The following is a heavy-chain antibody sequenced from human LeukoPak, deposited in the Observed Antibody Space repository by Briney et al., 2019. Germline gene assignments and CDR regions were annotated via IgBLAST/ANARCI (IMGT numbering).Heavy chain of an antibody. Sequence: GASVKVSCKASGYTFTSYGISWVRQAPGQGLEWMGWISAYNGNTNYEQMLQGRVTVTTDTSTSTAYMQLRSLRSDDTAVYYCARVYYYDSSGFIADYWGQGTLVTVSS. CDR3: ARVYYYDSSGFIADY. V-gene: IGHV1-18*01. J-gene: IGHJ4*02. D-gene: IGHD3-22*01. CDR1: GYTFTSYG. CDR2: ISAYNGNT.